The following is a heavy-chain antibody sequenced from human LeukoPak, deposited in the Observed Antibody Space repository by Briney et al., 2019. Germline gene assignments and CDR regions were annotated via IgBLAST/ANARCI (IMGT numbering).Heavy chain of an antibody. Sequence: GGSLRLSCAASGFTFSSYAMHWVRQAPGKGLEWVAVISYDGSNKYYADSVKGRFTISRDNAKNSLYLQMNSLRAEDTAVYYCARDGEGVDYWGQGTLVTVSS. D-gene: IGHD3-10*01. J-gene: IGHJ4*02. CDR1: GFTFSSYA. CDR2: ISYDGSNK. CDR3: ARDGEGVDY. V-gene: IGHV3-30-3*01.